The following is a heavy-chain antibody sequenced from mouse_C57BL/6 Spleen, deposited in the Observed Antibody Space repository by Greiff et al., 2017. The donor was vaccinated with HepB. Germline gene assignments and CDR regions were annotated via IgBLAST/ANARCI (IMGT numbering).Heavy chain of an antibody. J-gene: IGHJ3*01. Sequence: VQLKESGGGLVQPGGSMKLSCVASGFTFSNYWMNWVRQSPEKGLEWVAQIRLKSDNYATHYAESVKGRFTISRDDSKSSVYLQMNNLRAEDTGIYYCTVDPWFAYWGQGTLVTVSA. CDR1: GFTFSNYW. CDR3: TVDPWFAY. CDR2: IRLKSDNYAT. V-gene: IGHV6-3*01.